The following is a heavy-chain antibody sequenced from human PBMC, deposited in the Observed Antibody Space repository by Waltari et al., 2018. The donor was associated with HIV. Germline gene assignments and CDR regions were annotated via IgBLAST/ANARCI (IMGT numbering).Heavy chain of an antibody. Sequence: QVQLVQSGAEVKGPGASVKVSCKASGYTFTNNAIHWVRQAPGQRLEWMGWTHPGNGKTKYSQRCQGRVTTTWDTSASIAFMELSSLRPEDTAVYYCVRRATRHFDCWGQGTLVTVSS. V-gene: IGHV1-3*01. CDR2: THPGNGKT. CDR3: VRRATRHFDC. J-gene: IGHJ4*02. CDR1: GYTFTNNA. D-gene: IGHD4-17*01.